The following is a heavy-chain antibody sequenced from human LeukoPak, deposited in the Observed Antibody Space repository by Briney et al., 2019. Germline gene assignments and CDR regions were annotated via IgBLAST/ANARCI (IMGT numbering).Heavy chain of an antibody. J-gene: IGHJ4*02. CDR3: AKGGYSNAFDY. CDR2: ISWNSAMI. Sequence: GGSLRLSCAASGFTFDDYAMHWVRQGPGKGLEWVSGISWNSAMIAYADSVKGRFTISRDNSKNTLYLQMNSLRGEDTAVYYCAKGGYSNAFDYWAQGTLVTVSS. CDR1: GFTFDDYA. V-gene: IGHV3-9*01. D-gene: IGHD4-11*01.